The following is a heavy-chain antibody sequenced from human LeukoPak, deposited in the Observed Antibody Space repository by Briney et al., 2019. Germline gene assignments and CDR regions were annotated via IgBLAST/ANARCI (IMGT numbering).Heavy chain of an antibody. D-gene: IGHD2-15*01. Sequence: ASVKVSCKASGYTFTSYGISWVRQAPGQGLEWMGWISGNNGNTNYAQKLQGRVTMTTDISTSTAYMELRSLRSDDTAVYCCARDRGYCSGGSCYGGGYWGQGTLVTVSS. J-gene: IGHJ4*02. V-gene: IGHV1-18*04. CDR3: ARDRGYCSGGSCYGGGY. CDR1: GYTFTSYG. CDR2: ISGNNGNT.